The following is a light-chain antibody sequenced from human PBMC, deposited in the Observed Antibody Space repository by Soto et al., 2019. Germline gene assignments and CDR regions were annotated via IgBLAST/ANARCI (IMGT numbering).Light chain of an antibody. Sequence: QSVLTQPPSVSAAPGQRVTISCSGSSSNIGNNYVSWYRHLPGTAPKLLIYDNTKRPSGIPDRFSGSKSGTSATLGITGLQTGDEADYFCGTWDNSLTAYVFGTGTKVTVL. V-gene: IGLV1-51*01. CDR3: GTWDNSLTAYV. J-gene: IGLJ1*01. CDR1: SSNIGNNY. CDR2: DNT.